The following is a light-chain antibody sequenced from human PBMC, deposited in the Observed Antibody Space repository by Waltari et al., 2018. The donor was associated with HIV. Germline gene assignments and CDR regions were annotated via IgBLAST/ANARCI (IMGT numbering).Light chain of an antibody. CDR2: EVS. CDR1: SSDVGGYNN. Sequence: QSALTQPASVSGSPGQSITISCTGPSSDVGGYNNVYWYQQYPGKAPNLMIYEVSNRPSGFSNRFSGSKSGNTAALTISGLQAEDEADYYCSSYTSSSTLVFGGGSKLTVL. J-gene: IGLJ2*01. CDR3: SSYTSSSTLV. V-gene: IGLV2-14*01.